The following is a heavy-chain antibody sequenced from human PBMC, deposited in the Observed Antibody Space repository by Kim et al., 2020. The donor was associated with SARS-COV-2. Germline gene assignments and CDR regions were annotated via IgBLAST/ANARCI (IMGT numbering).Heavy chain of an antibody. Sequence: TDSNPSLKSRVTISVDTSKNPFSLKLSSVTAADTAVYYCARERTDYGLDYWGQGTLVTVSS. CDR2: T. J-gene: IGHJ4*02. V-gene: IGHV4-31*02. D-gene: IGHD4-17*01. CDR3: ARERTDYGLDY.